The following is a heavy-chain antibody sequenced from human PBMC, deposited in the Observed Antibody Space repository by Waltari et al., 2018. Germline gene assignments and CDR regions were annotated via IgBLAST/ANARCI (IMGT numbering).Heavy chain of an antibody. CDR2: THYSGDT. CDR1: GGSISSYY. V-gene: IGHV4-59*01. J-gene: IGHJ3*02. CDR3: ARATIFGIVIDAFDI. Sequence: QVQLQESGPGLVQPSETLSLTCAVPGGSISSYYWSWIRQPPGKGLEWIGCTHYSGDTNYNPSLKSRVTISLDTSQNQFSLKLSSVTAADTAVYYCARATIFGIVIDAFDIWGQGTMVTVSS. D-gene: IGHD3-3*01.